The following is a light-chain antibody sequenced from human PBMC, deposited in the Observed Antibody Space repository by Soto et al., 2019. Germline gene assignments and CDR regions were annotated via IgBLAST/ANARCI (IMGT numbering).Light chain of an antibody. CDR1: QSISTY. CDR3: QKSYMDPIN. J-gene: IGKJ5*01. CDR2: DAS. V-gene: IGKV1-39*01. Sequence: DIQMTHSPSSLSASVLDIVTITFRASQSISTYLNLYQKKPGKAPNLLIYDASRLQSGVPSRFSGSGGGTDFTLSISSVQPEDFATYFCQKSYMDPINFGQGTRLEIK.